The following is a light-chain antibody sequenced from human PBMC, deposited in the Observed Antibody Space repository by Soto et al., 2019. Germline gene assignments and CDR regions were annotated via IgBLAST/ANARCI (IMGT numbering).Light chain of an antibody. V-gene: IGKV3-11*01. Sequence: EIVLTQSPATLSLSPGERATLSCRASQSVVTYLAWFQHKPGQAPRLLIYDASNRVSGIPARLSGSGSGTDFTLTISSLEPEDAAVYYCQQRNSWPRPFGPGTKVEIK. CDR1: QSVVTY. CDR3: QQRNSWPRP. J-gene: IGKJ1*01. CDR2: DAS.